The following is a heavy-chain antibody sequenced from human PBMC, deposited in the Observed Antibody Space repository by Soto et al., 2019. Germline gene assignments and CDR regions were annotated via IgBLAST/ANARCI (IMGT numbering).Heavy chain of an antibody. J-gene: IGHJ3*02. CDR3: AAELYSGGRCCSFDI. CDR1: GFSFVNSA. CDR2: IIIAGGGT. V-gene: IGHV1-58*01. D-gene: IGHD2-15*01. Sequence: ASVKVSCKASGFSFVNSAVQWVRQARGQPLEWIGYIIIAGGGTKYAQNLQGRITITRDMSTSTAYMELSSLRFEDTAIYYCAAELYSGGRCCSFDIWGQGTVVTVSS.